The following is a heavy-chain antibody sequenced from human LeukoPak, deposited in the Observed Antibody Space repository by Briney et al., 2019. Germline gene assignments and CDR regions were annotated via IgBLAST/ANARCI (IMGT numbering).Heavy chain of an antibody. CDR1: GFTFSSYE. Sequence: GGSLRLSCAASGFTFSSYEMNWVRQAPGKGLEWVSFISSSGSAIRYADSVRGRFTISRDNAKNSLYLQMSRLRAEDTAVYYCARDCSSTSCYAGSAFDIWGQGTMVTVSS. V-gene: IGHV3-48*03. J-gene: IGHJ3*02. CDR2: ISSSGSAI. D-gene: IGHD2-2*01. CDR3: ARDCSSTSCYAGSAFDI.